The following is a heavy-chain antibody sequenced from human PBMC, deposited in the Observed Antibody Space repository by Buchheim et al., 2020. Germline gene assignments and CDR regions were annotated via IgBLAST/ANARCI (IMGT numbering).Heavy chain of an antibody. CDR1: GGSISRYY. V-gene: IGHV4-59*01. J-gene: IGHJ6*02. CDR2: IYYSGST. D-gene: IGHD4-17*01. Sequence: QVQLQESGPGLVKPSETLSLTCTVSGGSISRYYWSWLRQPPGKGLEWIGYIYYSGSTNYNPSLKSRVTISVDTSKNQFSLKLSSVTAADTAVYYWARVSFDRGYGHRGVYYYGMDVWGQGTT. CDR3: ARVSFDRGYGHRGVYYYGMDV.